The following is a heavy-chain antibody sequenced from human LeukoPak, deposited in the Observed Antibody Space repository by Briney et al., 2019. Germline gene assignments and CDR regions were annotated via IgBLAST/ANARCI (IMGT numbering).Heavy chain of an antibody. CDR2: IYPGDSDT. CDR1: GYSFTSYW. V-gene: IGHV5-51*01. D-gene: IGHD3-22*01. Sequence: GESLKISCKGSGYSFTSYWIGWVRQMPGKGLEWMGIIYPGDSDTRYSPSFQGQATISADKSISTAYLQWSSLKASDTAMYYCARQWRGDYDSSRKEWLIGGFDIWGQGTMVTVSS. J-gene: IGHJ3*02. CDR3: ARQWRGDYDSSRKEWLIGGFDI.